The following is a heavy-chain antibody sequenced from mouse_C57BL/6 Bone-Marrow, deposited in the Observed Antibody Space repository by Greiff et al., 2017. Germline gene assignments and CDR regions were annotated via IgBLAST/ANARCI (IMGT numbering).Heavy chain of an antibody. CDR1: GYTFTSYW. CDR3: ARSLGTAY. D-gene: IGHD3-3*01. CDR2: IDPSDSYT. Sequence: VQLQQPGAELVRPGTSVKLSCKASGYTFTSYWMHWVKQRPGQGLEWIGVIDPSDSYTNYNQKFKGKATLTVDTSSSTAYMQLSSLTSADSAVYYCARSLGTAYWGQGTTLTVSS. J-gene: IGHJ2*01. V-gene: IGHV1-59*01.